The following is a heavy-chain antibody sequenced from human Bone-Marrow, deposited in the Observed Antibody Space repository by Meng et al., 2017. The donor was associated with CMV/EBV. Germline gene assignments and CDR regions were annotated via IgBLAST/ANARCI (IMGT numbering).Heavy chain of an antibody. CDR1: GFTFSSYA. V-gene: IGHV3-23*01. J-gene: IGHJ5*02. CDR3: AKDHRVLVVPATPLFRATPTRGWFDP. CDR2: ISGSGGST. Sequence: GESLKISCAASGFTFSSYAMSWVRQAPGKGLEWVSAISGSGGSTYYADSVKGRFTISRDNSKNTLYLQMNSLRAEDTAVYYCAKDHRVLVVPATPLFRATPTRGWFDPWGQGTLVTVSS. D-gene: IGHD2-2*01.